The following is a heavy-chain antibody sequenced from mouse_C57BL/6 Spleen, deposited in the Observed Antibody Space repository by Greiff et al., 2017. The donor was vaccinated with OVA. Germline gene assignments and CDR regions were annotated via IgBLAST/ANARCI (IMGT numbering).Heavy chain of an antibody. CDR2: INPSTGGT. D-gene: IGHD2-4*01. J-gene: IGHJ4*01. CDR3: AMIYYDYDDAMDY. Sequence: VQLQQSGPELVKPGASVKISCKASGYSFTGYYMNWVKQSPEKSLEWIGEINPSTGGTTYNQKFKAKATLTVDKSSSTAYMQLKSLTSEDSAVYYCAMIYYDYDDAMDYWGQGTSVTVSS. V-gene: IGHV1-42*01. CDR1: GYSFTGYY.